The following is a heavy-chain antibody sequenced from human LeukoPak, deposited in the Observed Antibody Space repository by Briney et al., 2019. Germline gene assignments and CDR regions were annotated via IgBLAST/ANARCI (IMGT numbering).Heavy chain of an antibody. CDR1: GFIFSDYG. CDR2: IRYDGSSK. V-gene: IGHV3-30*02. J-gene: IGHJ4*02. Sequence: PGGSLRLSCAVSGFIFSDYGMHWVRQAPGKGLEWVASIRYDGSSKYYVDSVKGRFTISRDNSKNTLYLQMNSLRAEDTAIYYCAKEGTASKPSDLDYWGQGTLVTVSS. CDR3: AKEGTASKPSDLDY. D-gene: IGHD1/OR15-1a*01.